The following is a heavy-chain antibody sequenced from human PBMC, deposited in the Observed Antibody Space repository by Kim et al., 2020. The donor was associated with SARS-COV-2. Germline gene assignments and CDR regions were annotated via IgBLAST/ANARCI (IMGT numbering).Heavy chain of an antibody. V-gene: IGHV3-30*18. CDR1: GFTFSSYG. Sequence: GGSLRLSCAASGFTFSSYGMHWVRQAPGKGLEWVAVISYDGSNKYYADSVKGRFTISRDNSKNTLYLQMNSLRAEDTAVYYCAKELYVLPLWFGESDAFEIWGQGTMVTVSS. CDR3: AKELYVLPLWFGESDAFEI. D-gene: IGHD3-10*01. CDR2: ISYDGSNK. J-gene: IGHJ3*02.